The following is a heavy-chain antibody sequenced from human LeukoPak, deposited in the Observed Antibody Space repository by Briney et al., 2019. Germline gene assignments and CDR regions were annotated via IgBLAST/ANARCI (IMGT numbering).Heavy chain of an antibody. CDR1: GYTFTGYY. J-gene: IGHJ3*02. D-gene: IGHD2-15*01. V-gene: IGHV1-2*02. Sequence: AAVKVSCMASGYTFTGYYMQWLRQPPGQGLAWMGWINPNRGGTNYAQKFQGRVTMTRDTSSSTAYMELSRLRSDDTAVYYCAVEITPGRDDAFDIWGQGTMVTVSS. CDR3: AVEITPGRDDAFDI. CDR2: INPNRGGT.